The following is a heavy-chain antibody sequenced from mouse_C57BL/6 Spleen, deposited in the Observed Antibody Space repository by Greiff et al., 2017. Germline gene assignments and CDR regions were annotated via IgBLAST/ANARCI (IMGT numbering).Heavy chain of an antibody. D-gene: IGHD1-1*01. CDR3: ARRVYGISDWYFDV. J-gene: IGHJ1*03. V-gene: IGHV5-6*01. CDR1: GFTFSSYG. CDR2: ISSGGSYT. Sequence: EVQLVESGGDLVKPGGSLKLSCAASGFTFSSYGMSWVRQTPDKRLEWVATISSGGSYTYYPDSVKGRFTISRDNAKDTLYLQMSSLKSEDTAMYYCARRVYGISDWYFDVWGTGTTVTVSS.